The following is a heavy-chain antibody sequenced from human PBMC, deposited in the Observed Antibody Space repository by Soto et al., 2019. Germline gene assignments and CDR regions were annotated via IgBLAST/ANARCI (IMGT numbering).Heavy chain of an antibody. V-gene: IGHV3-23*01. CDR1: GFTFSSYA. D-gene: IGHD3-22*01. CDR3: AKDRITRIVVPLAM. Sequence: VRLSCAASGFTFSSYAMSWVRQAPGKGLEWVSAISGSGGSTYYADSVKGRFTISRDNSKNTLYLQMDSLRAEDTAVYYCAKDRITRIVVPLAMRGQGTRGTTSS. CDR2: ISGSGGST. J-gene: IGHJ4*02.